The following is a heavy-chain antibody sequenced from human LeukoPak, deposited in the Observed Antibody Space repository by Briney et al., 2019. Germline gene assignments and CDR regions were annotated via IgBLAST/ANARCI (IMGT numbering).Heavy chain of an antibody. Sequence: PGRSLRLSCAASGFTFSSYGMHWVRQAPGKGLEWVAVIWYDGSNKCYADSVKGRFTISRDNSKNTLYLQMNSLRAEDTAVYYCAKDRSWFGGVIVSYMDVWGKGTTVTVSS. V-gene: IGHV3-33*06. CDR2: IWYDGSNK. CDR3: AKDRSWFGGVIVSYMDV. CDR1: GFTFSSYG. D-gene: IGHD3-16*02. J-gene: IGHJ6*03.